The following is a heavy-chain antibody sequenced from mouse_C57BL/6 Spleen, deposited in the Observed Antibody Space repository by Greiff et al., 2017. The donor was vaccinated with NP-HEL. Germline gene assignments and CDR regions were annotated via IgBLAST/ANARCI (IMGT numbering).Heavy chain of an antibody. J-gene: IGHJ4*01. V-gene: IGHV1-15*01. CDR2: IDPETGGT. Sequence: QVQLQQSGAELVRPGASVTLSCKASGYTFTDYEMHWVKQTPVHGLEWIGAIDPETGGTAYNQKFKGKAILTADKSSSTAYMELRSLTSADSAVYYCTRWRFITTVVAPMDYWGQGTSVTVSS. D-gene: IGHD1-1*01. CDR3: TRWRFITTVVAPMDY. CDR1: GYTFTDYE.